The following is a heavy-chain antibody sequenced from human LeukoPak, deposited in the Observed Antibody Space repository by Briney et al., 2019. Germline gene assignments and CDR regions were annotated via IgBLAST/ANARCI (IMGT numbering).Heavy chain of an antibody. J-gene: IGHJ4*02. CDR2: ISSSSSYI. CDR3: AKESDRYDILTGYRDY. CDR1: GFTFSSYW. Sequence: PGGSLRLSCAASGFTFSSYWMSWVRQAPGKGLEWVSSISSSSSYIYYADSVKGRFTISRDNAKNSLYLQMNSLRAEDTAVYYCAKESDRYDILTGYRDYWGQGTLVTVSS. D-gene: IGHD3-9*01. V-gene: IGHV3-21*04.